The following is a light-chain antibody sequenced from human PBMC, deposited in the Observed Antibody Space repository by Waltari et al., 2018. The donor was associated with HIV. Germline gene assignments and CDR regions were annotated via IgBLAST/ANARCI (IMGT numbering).Light chain of an antibody. CDR1: HDIKKH. V-gene: IGKV1-33*01. CDR3: QQSDTLRT. CDR2: EAS. J-gene: IGKJ1*01. Sequence: IQMTQSSSSLSSYVGHTFTITCQASHDIKKHLNWYQQKPGEAPKILISEASNLEMGVPSRFSGTGSGRDFSLTISSLQPEDVATYYCQQSDTLRTFGQGTKVE.